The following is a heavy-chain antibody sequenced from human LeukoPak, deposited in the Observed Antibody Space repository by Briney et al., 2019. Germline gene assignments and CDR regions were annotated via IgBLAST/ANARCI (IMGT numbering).Heavy chain of an antibody. CDR1: GGSISSYY. V-gene: IGHV4-59*01. Sequence: PSETLSLTCTVSGGSISSYYWSWIRQPPGKGLEWIGYIYYGGSTNYNPSLKSRVTISVDTSKNQFSLKLSSVTAADTAVYYCAREDVDTAMVDYWGQGTLVTVSS. J-gene: IGHJ4*02. D-gene: IGHD5-18*01. CDR2: IYYGGST. CDR3: AREDVDTAMVDY.